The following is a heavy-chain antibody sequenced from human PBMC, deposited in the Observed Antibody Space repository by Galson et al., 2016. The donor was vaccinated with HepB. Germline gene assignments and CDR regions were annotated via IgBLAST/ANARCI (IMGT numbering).Heavy chain of an antibody. CDR1: GGSISSRDYF. V-gene: IGHV4-30-4*01. Sequence: TLSLTCTVSGGSISSRDYFWTWIRQPPGKGLEWIGYIYYSGSTYYNPSLKSRVTIAVDTSKNQFSLRLNSVTAADTAVYYCARGRDIVILRPYYHGMDVWGQGTTVTVAS. D-gene: IGHD2/OR15-2a*01. CDR3: ARGRDIVILRPYYHGMDV. CDR2: IYYSGST. J-gene: IGHJ6*02.